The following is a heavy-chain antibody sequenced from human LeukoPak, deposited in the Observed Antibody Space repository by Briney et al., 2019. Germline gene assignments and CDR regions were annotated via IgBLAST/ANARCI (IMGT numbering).Heavy chain of an antibody. CDR2: ISSTSTI. D-gene: IGHD2-15*01. Sequence: GGSLRLSCAASGCTFSSYSMTWVRQAPGKGLEWVSYISSTSTIYYADSVKGRFTISRDDAKNSLYLQMNSLRAEDTAVYHCARGRIGYYMDVWGKGTTVTVSS. CDR3: ARGRIGYYMDV. V-gene: IGHV3-48*04. J-gene: IGHJ6*03. CDR1: GCTFSSYS.